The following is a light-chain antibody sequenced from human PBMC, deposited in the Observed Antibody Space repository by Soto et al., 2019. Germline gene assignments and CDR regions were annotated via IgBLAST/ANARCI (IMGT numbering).Light chain of an antibody. CDR2: DAS. Sequence: ETVTPQSPCTLSVYLGERATLSCRASQIVRTSLAWYQHKPGQAPRLVIYDASLRANGVPARFGGSGSGTDFTLTINSLEPEDFAVYYCQLRNVWPPITFGRGTRLDIK. CDR3: QLRNVWPPIT. V-gene: IGKV3-11*01. J-gene: IGKJ5*01. CDR1: QIVRTS.